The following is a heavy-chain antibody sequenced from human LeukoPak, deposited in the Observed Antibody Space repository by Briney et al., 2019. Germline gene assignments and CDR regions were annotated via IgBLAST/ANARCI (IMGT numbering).Heavy chain of an antibody. CDR1: GFTFSNSW. J-gene: IGHJ4*02. CDR2: ISGSGTTA. Sequence: GGSLRLSCAASGFTFSNSWMNWVRQAPGKGLEWVSYISGSGTTANYTDSVKGRFTFSRDNAKNSLYLQMNSLRDEDTAVYYCARDSDYYGSGTYPYYFDYWGPGTLVTVAS. V-gene: IGHV3-48*02. CDR3: ARDSDYYGSGTYPYYFDY. D-gene: IGHD3-10*01.